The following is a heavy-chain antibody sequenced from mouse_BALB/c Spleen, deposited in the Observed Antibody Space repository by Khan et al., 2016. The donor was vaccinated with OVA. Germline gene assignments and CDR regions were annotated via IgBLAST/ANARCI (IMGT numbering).Heavy chain of an antibody. CDR3: SRFITTATGDYYGMDY. Sequence: EVELVESGGDLVKPGGSLKLSCAASGFIFSSYGMSWVRQTPDKRLEWVATMRSGGSFTYYLESVKGRFIISRDNVKNTLYLQVNSLKSEDTAMYYCSRFITTATGDYYGMDYWGQGTSVTVSS. D-gene: IGHD1-2*01. J-gene: IGHJ4*01. V-gene: IGHV5-6*01. CDR2: MRSGGSFT. CDR1: GFIFSSYG.